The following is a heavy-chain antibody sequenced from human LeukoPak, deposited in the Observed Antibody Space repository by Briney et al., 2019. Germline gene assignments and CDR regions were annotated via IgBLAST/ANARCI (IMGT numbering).Heavy chain of an antibody. CDR3: AREQTGGPYYDFWSTPPVTGYYMDV. D-gene: IGHD3-3*01. Sequence: SETLSLTCTVSGGSIRSYYWSWLRQPAGKGLEWLGRIYTSGSTNYNPSLKSRVTMSVATSKTQFSLKLSSVTAADTAVYYCAREQTGGPYYDFWSTPPVTGYYMDVWGKGTTVTVSS. CDR2: IYTSGST. CDR1: GGSIRSYY. J-gene: IGHJ6*03. V-gene: IGHV4-4*07.